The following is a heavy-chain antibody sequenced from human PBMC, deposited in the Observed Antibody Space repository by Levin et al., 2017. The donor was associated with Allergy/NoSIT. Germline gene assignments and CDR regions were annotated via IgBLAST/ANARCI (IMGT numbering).Heavy chain of an antibody. CDR1: GGTFSSYA. D-gene: IGHD3-22*01. J-gene: IGHJ6*02. CDR2: IIPIFGTA. CDR3: AEGAYYYDSSGYYSYYYGMDV. V-gene: IGHV1-69*01. Sequence: RGESLKISCKASGGTFSSYAISWVRQAPGQGLEWMGGIIPIFGTANYAQKFQGRVTITADESTSTAYMELSSLRSEDTAVYYCAEGAYYYDSSGYYSYYYGMDVWGQGTTVTVSS.